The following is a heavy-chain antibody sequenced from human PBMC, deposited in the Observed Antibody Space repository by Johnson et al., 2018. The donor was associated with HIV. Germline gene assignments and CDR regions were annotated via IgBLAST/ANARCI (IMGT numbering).Heavy chain of an antibody. D-gene: IGHD6-19*01. J-gene: IGHJ3*02. CDR3: ARDREYGLAWGWSLDI. CDR2: IYSGGST. Sequence: EVQLVESGGGLIQPGGSLRLSCAASGFTVSSNYMSWVRQAPGKGLEWVSVIYSGGSTYYADSVKGRFTISRDNSKNTRYLQMNSLRAEDTAVYYCARDREYGLAWGWSLDIWGQGTTVTVSS. CDR1: GFTVSSNY. V-gene: IGHV3-53*01.